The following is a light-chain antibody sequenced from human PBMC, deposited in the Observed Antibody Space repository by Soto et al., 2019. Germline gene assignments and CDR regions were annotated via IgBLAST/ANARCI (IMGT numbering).Light chain of an antibody. CDR1: SVDVGGYNS. Sequence: QSVLTPPAYMSGSSGQSITISCTGTSVDVGGYNSVSWYQQHPGKDPKLMIYDVSNRPSGVSDCFSGSKSGNSAFLTISGLQAEDEADYYCCSYAGSSIFFGTGTKVTVL. CDR2: DVS. J-gene: IGLJ1*01. CDR3: CSYAGSSIF. V-gene: IGLV2-14*01.